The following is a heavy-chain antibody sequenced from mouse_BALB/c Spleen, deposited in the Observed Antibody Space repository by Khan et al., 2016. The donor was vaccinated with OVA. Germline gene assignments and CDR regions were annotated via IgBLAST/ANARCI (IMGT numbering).Heavy chain of an antibody. Sequence: EVQLQESGPGLVKPSQSLSLTFTVTGYSITSDYAWNWIRQFPGNKLEWMGYISYSGRTSYNPSLTSRISVTRDPSKNQFFLQLNSVTTKNTATYYCAMGRTYWGQGTLVNVSA. CDR1: GYSITSDYA. CDR3: AMGRTY. D-gene: IGHD4-1*01. CDR2: ISYSGRT. V-gene: IGHV3-2*02. J-gene: IGHJ3*01.